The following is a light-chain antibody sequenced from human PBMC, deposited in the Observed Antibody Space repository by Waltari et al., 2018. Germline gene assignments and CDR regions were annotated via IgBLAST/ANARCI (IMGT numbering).Light chain of an antibody. V-gene: IGKV3-11*01. CDR3: QQRSIRPPLT. CDR1: QSVGSY. J-gene: IGKJ4*01. Sequence: EMVLTQFPATLSLSPGERATFSCRASQSVGSYLAWYQQRPGQAPRLLIYDASNRATSIPARFSGSGSGTDFTLTISSLEPEDFAVYYCQQRSIRPPLTFGGGTKVEIK. CDR2: DAS.